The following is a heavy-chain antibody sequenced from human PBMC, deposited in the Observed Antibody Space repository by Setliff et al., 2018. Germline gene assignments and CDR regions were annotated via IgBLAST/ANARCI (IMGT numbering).Heavy chain of an antibody. Sequence: SGGPLRLSCAASGFTFSSYSMNWVRQAPGKGLEWVSSISSSSSYIYYADSVKGRFTISRDNAKNSLYLQMNSLRAEDTAVYYCARDKLRFLENWFDPWGQGTLVTVSS. CDR1: GFTFSSYS. V-gene: IGHV3-21*01. D-gene: IGHD3-3*01. CDR3: ARDKLRFLENWFDP. CDR2: ISSSSSYI. J-gene: IGHJ5*01.